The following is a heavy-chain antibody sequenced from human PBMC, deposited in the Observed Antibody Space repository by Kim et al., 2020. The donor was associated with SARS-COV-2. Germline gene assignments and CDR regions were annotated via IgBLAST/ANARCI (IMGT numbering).Heavy chain of an antibody. J-gene: IGHJ4*02. CDR2: IYYSGST. V-gene: IGHV4-39*01. CDR1: GGSISSSSYY. CDR3: ARHYYGSGSYYPGGYFDY. Sequence: SETLSLTCTVSGGSISSSSYYWGWIRQPPGKGLEWIGSIYYSGSTYYNPSLKSRVTISVDTSTNQFSLKLSSVTAADTAVYYCARHYYGSGSYYPGGYFDYWGQGTLVTVSS. D-gene: IGHD3-10*01.